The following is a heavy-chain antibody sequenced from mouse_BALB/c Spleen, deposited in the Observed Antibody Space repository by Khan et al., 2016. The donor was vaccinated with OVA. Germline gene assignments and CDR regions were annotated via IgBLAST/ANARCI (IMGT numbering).Heavy chain of an antibody. CDR1: GFTFSSYG. Sequence: LVQSGGSRKLSCAASGFTFSSYGMHWVRQAPEKGLEWVAYISGDSNTIYYADTVKGRFTISRDNPTNTLFLQMTSLMSEDTARYYCATSYFYGYYFDYWGPGTTLTVSS. J-gene: IGHJ2*01. CDR2: ISGDSNTI. V-gene: IGHV5-17*02. D-gene: IGHD1-1*01. CDR3: ATSYFYGYYFDY.